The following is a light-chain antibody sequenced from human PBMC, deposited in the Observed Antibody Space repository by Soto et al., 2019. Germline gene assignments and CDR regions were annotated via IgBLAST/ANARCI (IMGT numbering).Light chain of an antibody. Sequence: ETVMTQSAATLSVSPGERATLSCRASQSVSSNLAWYQQQPGQAPRLLIYGASTRVTGIPARFSGSGSGTEFTLTISSLQSEDFAVYYCQQYNNWPRTFGQGTKVEIK. CDR1: QSVSSN. V-gene: IGKV3-15*01. CDR3: QQYNNWPRT. CDR2: GAS. J-gene: IGKJ1*01.